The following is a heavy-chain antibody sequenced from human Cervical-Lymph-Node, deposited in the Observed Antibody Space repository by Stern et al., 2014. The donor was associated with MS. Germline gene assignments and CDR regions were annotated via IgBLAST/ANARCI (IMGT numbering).Heavy chain of an antibody. J-gene: IGHJ4*02. CDR1: GSTLSEFS. CDR2: FDPEDGEA. Sequence: QVQLVESGAEVKKPGASVKVSCKVSGSTLSEFSMQWVRQAPGKGLEWMGNFDPEDGEAIYAQRFQGRVTMTADTSTDTAYMELSSLRSEDTAVYYCATDYNYWGQGTLVTVSS. V-gene: IGHV1-24*01. D-gene: IGHD4-11*01. CDR3: ATDYNY.